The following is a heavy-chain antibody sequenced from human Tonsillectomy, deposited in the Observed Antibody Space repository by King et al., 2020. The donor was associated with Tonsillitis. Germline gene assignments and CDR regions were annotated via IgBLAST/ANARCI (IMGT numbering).Heavy chain of an antibody. J-gene: IGHJ6*02. CDR2: IRSKAYGGTT. Sequence: VQLVESGGGLVQPGRSLRLSCTGSGFILGDYAMNWVRQAPGKGLEWVGFIRSKAYGGTTDYATSVTGRFTISRDDSKSVGYLQMNSLQTEDTDVYYCTRIPVHIGSYHGMDVWGRGTTVTVTS. CDR1: GFILGDYA. V-gene: IGHV3-49*04. CDR3: TRIPVHIGSYHGMDV. D-gene: IGHD2-21*01.